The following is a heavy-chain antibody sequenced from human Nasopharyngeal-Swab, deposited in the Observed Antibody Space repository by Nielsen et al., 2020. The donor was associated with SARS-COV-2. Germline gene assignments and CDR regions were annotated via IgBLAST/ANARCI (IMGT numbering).Heavy chain of an antibody. CDR3: AKDDVVRGDAFDI. Sequence: GESLKISCAASGFTFSSYAMSWVRPAPGKGLEWVSAISGSGGSTYYADSVKGRFTISRDNSKNTLYLQMNSLRAEDTAVYYCAKDDVVRGDAFDIWGQGTMVTVSS. CDR2: ISGSGGST. V-gene: IGHV3-23*01. D-gene: IGHD3-10*01. J-gene: IGHJ3*02. CDR1: GFTFSSYA.